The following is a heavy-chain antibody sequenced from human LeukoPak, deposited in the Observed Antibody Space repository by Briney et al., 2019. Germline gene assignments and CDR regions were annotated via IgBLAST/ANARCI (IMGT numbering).Heavy chain of an antibody. CDR3: ARSWDGDYSPPEY. V-gene: IGHV3-33*01. CDR1: GFTFSSYG. J-gene: IGHJ4*02. CDR2: IWYDGSNK. Sequence: GSLRLSCAASGFTFSSYGMHWVRQAPGKGLEWVAVIWYDGSNKYYADSVKGRFTISRDNSKNTLYLQMNSLRAEDTAVYYCARSWDGDYSPPEYWGQGTLVTVSS. D-gene: IGHD4-17*01.